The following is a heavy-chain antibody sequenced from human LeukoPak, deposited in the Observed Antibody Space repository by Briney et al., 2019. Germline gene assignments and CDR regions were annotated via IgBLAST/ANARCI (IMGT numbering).Heavy chain of an antibody. Sequence: GGSLRLSCIASGFTFSSDRMHWVRQVPGKGLVWVSRIETDGTGAVYADAVEGRFTISRDNAKNMLYLQMNSLRAEDTAVYYCARGSSMIPLGYWGQGTLVTVSS. CDR2: IETDGTGA. CDR1: GFTFSSDR. V-gene: IGHV3-74*03. CDR3: ARGSSMIPLGY. D-gene: IGHD3-22*01. J-gene: IGHJ4*02.